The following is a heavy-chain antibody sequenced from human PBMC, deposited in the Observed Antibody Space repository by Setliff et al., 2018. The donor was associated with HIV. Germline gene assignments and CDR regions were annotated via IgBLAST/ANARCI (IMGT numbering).Heavy chain of an antibody. V-gene: IGHV1-69*13. Sequence: SVKVSCKASGGTFRNNAINWVRQAPGQGLEWMGGIIPIFGTPNYAQKFQGRVTITADASTSTVYMELSSLRSEDTAVYYCARTLGISSDSNRFDYWGQGTLVTVS. CDR3: ARTLGISSDSNRFDY. D-gene: IGHD4-4*01. J-gene: IGHJ4*02. CDR1: GGTFRNNA. CDR2: IIPIFGTP.